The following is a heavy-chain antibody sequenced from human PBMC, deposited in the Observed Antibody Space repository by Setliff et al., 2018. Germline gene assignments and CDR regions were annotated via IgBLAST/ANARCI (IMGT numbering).Heavy chain of an antibody. V-gene: IGHV4-39*02. D-gene: IGHD3-3*01. CDR1: GDSINRSGYY. CDR3: ARGRGPPTIFGLPTGSKGYMDV. Sequence: SETLSLTCNVSGDSINRSGYYWGWIRQPPGKGLEWIGSVHYSGTTYYNPSLKSRLTMSVDTSKNHFSLRVSSVTAADTAVYYCARGRGPPTIFGLPTGSKGYMDVWGKGTTVTVSS. CDR2: VHYSGTT. J-gene: IGHJ6*03.